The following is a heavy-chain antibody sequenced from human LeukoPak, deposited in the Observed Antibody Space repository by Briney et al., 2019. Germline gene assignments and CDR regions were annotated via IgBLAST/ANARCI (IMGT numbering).Heavy chain of an antibody. D-gene: IGHD3-10*01. V-gene: IGHV4-34*01. J-gene: IGHJ5*02. CDR2: INHSGST. Sequence: SETLSLTCAVYGGSFSGYYWSWIRQPPGKGLEWIGEINHSGSTNYNPSLKSRVTMSVDTSKNQFSLKLSSVTAADTAVYYCARAHRLLLWFGELSYWFDPWGQGTLVTVSS. CDR1: GGSFSGYY. CDR3: ARAHRLLLWFGELSYWFDP.